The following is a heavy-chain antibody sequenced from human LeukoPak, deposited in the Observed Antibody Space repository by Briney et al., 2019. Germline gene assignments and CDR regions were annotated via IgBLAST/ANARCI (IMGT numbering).Heavy chain of an antibody. CDR1: GFIFNNYA. D-gene: IGHD6-6*01. CDR3: AKDIGRYHSSSRPPYYYGMDV. Sequence: PGGSLRLSCAGSGFIFNNYAMHWVRQPPGKGLEWVSGISWNSGSIDYADSVKGRFTISRDNAKNSLYLQMNSLRAEDTALYYCAKDIGRYHSSSRPPYYYGMDVWGRGTTVTVSS. CDR2: ISWNSGSI. V-gene: IGHV3-9*01. J-gene: IGHJ6*02.